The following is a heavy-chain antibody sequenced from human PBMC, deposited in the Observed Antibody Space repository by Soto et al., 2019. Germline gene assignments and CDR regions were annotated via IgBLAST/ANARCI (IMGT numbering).Heavy chain of an antibody. CDR2: IIPIFGTA. D-gene: IGHD6-19*01. V-gene: IGHV1-69*13. J-gene: IGHJ5*02. CDR1: GGTFSSYA. Sequence: GASVKVSCKASGGTFSSYAISWVRQAPGQGLEWMGGIIPIFGTANYAQKFQGRVTITADESTSTAYMELSSLRSGDTAVYYCAISPRRGWTLGINWFDPWGQGTLVTVSS. CDR3: AISPRRGWTLGINWFDP.